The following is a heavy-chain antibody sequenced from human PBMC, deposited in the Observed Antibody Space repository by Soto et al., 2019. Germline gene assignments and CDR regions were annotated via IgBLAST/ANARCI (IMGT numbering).Heavy chain of an antibody. V-gene: IGHV4-39*01. D-gene: IGHD3-16*02. CDR1: GDSISSRSYY. Sequence: SETLSLTCTVTGDSISSRSYYWGWIRQPPGKGLEWIGSIYYSGSTYNNPSLRSRVSMSIDTSKDQFSLKLKSVTAADTAVYYCARSSYDYVWGSYLPDKYYFDYWGQGTLVTVSS. CDR3: ARSSYDYVWGSYLPDKYYFDY. J-gene: IGHJ4*02. CDR2: IYYSGST.